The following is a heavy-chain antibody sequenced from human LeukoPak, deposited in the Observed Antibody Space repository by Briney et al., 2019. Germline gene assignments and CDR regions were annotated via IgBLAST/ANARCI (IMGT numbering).Heavy chain of an antibody. CDR2: IYPGDSDT. CDR1: GYSFTSYW. Sequence: GESLKISCKGSGYSFTSYWIGWVRQMPGKGLEWMGIIYPGDSDTRYSPSFQGQVTISADKSISTAYLQWSTLKASDTAMYYCARYYCSSTSCYGPPHPPFDHWGQGTLVTVSS. D-gene: IGHD2-2*01. J-gene: IGHJ4*02. V-gene: IGHV5-51*01. CDR3: ARYYCSSTSCYGPPHPPFDH.